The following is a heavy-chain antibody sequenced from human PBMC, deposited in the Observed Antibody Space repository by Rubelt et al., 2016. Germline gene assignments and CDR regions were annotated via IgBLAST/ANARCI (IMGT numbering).Heavy chain of an antibody. Sequence: QLQLQESGPGLVKPSETLSLTCTVSGGSISSSSYYWGWIRQPPGKGLEWIGEINHSGSTNYNPSLKCRVTILVDTSKNQFSLKLSSVTAADTAVYYCARLPTLSRQDCWGQGTLVTVSS. V-gene: IGHV4-39*07. CDR1: GGSISSSSYY. J-gene: IGHJ4*02. D-gene: IGHD3-16*01. CDR2: INHSGST. CDR3: ARLPTLSRQDC.